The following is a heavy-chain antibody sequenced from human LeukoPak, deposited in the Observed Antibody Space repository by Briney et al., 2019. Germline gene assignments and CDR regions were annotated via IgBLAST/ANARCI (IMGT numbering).Heavy chain of an antibody. J-gene: IGHJ4*02. CDR2: IRSKAYGGTT. CDR1: GFTFGDYA. CDR3: TRDGHDYGGNPVDY. V-gene: IGHV3-49*04. D-gene: IGHD4-23*01. Sequence: PGRSLRLSCTASGFTFGDYAMSWVRQAPGKGLEWVGVIRSKAYGGTTEYAASVKGRFTISRDDSKSIAYLQMNSLKTEDTAVYYCTRDGHDYGGNPVDYWGQGTLVTVSS.